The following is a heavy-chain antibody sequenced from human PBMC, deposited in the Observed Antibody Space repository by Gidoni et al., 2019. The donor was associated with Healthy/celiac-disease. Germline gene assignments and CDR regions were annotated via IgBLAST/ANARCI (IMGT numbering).Heavy chain of an antibody. Sequence: QVQLVESGGGVVQPGRSLRLSCAASGFPFSSYGMHWVRQAPGKGLGWVAVISYDGSNKYYADSVKGRFTISRDNSKNTLYLQMNSLRAEDTAVYYCAKEGYSGSFFDYWGQGTLVTVSS. D-gene: IGHD1-26*01. CDR2: ISYDGSNK. V-gene: IGHV3-30*18. CDR1: GFPFSSYG. CDR3: AKEGYSGSFFDY. J-gene: IGHJ4*02.